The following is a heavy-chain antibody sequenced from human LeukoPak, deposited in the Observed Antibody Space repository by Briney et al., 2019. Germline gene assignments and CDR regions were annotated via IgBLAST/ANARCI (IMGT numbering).Heavy chain of an antibody. CDR2: INNVASHI. V-gene: IGHV3-21*01. Sequence: PGGSLRLSCAASGFTFSSYSMNWVRQAPGKGLEWVSSINNVASHIYYAGSVRGRSTISRDNAKNSVYLQMNSLRAEDTAVYYCTRDATYYSRYGYFDYWGQGTLVTVSS. J-gene: IGHJ4*02. D-gene: IGHD1-26*01. CDR3: TRDATYYSRYGYFDY. CDR1: GFTFSSYS.